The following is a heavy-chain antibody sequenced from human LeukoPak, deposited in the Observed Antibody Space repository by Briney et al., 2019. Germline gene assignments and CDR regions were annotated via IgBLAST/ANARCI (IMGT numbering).Heavy chain of an antibody. D-gene: IGHD6-19*01. J-gene: IGHJ4*02. CDR1: GYTFTSYY. CDR3: ATTPLPDSSGWYQRPYDY. Sequence: ASVKVSCKASGYTFTSYYMHWVRQAPGQGLEWMGRINPNSGGTNYAQKFQGRVTMTRDTSISTAYMELSRLRSDDTAVYYCATTPLPDSSGWYQRPYDYWGQGTLVTVSS. V-gene: IGHV1-2*06. CDR2: INPNSGGT.